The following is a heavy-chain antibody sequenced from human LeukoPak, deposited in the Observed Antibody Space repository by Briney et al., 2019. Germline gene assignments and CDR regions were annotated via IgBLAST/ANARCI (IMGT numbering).Heavy chain of an antibody. CDR2: IYVDGRT. V-gene: IGHV3-66*02. J-gene: IGHJ4*02. Sequence: GGSLRLSCAASGFTVSTTYMSWVRQAPGKGLEWVSLIYVDGRTYYADSVKGRFTISRDNSKNTLYLQMNSLRAEDTAVYYCATHYYDSSGYHSPDYWGLGTLVTVSS. CDR1: GFTVSTTY. CDR3: ATHYYDSSGYHSPDY. D-gene: IGHD3-22*01.